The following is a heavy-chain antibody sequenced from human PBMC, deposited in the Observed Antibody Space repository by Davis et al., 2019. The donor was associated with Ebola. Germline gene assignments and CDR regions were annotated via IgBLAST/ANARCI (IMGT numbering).Heavy chain of an antibody. CDR2: IYYSGST. J-gene: IGHJ6*02. CDR1: GGSISSYY. Sequence: PSETLSLTCTVSGGSISSYYWSWIRQPPGKGLEWIGYIYYSGSTNYNPSLKSRVTISVDTSKNQFSLKLSSVTAADTAVYYCGGIAARPGYYYYGMDVWGQGTTVTVSS. CDR3: GGIAARPGYYYYGMDV. V-gene: IGHV4-59*01. D-gene: IGHD6-6*01.